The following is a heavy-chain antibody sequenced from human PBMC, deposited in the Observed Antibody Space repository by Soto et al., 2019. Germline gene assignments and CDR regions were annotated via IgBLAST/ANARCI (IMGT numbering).Heavy chain of an antibody. CDR3: AGDGEGGYYGMDV. D-gene: IGHD3-10*01. V-gene: IGHV1-18*01. CDR2: ISAYNGNT. CDR1: GYTFTSYG. J-gene: IGHJ6*02. Sequence: QVQLVQSGAEVKKPGASVKVSCKASGYTFTSYGISWVRQAPGQGLEWMGWISAYNGNTNYAQKLQGRVTMTTDTSSRPAYMELRSLRSDDTAVYFWAGDGEGGYYGMDVWGQGTQVTFSS.